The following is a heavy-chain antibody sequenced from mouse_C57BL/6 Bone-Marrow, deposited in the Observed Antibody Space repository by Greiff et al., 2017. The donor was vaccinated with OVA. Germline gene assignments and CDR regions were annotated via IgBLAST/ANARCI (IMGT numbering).Heavy chain of an antibody. Sequence: QVHVKQPGAELVKPGASVKMSCKASGYTFTSYWITWVKQRPGQGLEWIGDIYPGSGSTNYNEKFKSKATRTVDTSSSTAYMQLSSLTSEDSAVYYCARKGFYYGSSYFDYWGQGTTLTVSS. J-gene: IGHJ2*01. V-gene: IGHV1-55*01. CDR1: GYTFTSYW. CDR3: ARKGFYYGSSYFDY. D-gene: IGHD1-1*01. CDR2: IYPGSGST.